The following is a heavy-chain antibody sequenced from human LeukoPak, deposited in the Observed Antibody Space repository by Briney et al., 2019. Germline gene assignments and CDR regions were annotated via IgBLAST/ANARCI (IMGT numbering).Heavy chain of an antibody. Sequence: SETLSLTCTVSGGSIRNYYWSWVRQSPGRGLEWIGDISDSGRTSYNPSLMSRVTISVDTSKNQFSLKVNSVTAADTAVYYCARHAYSNYEHWYFDLWGRSTLVTVSS. J-gene: IGHJ2*01. V-gene: IGHV4-59*01. D-gene: IGHD4-11*01. CDR3: ARHAYSNYEHWYFDL. CDR2: ISDSGRT. CDR1: GGSIRNYY.